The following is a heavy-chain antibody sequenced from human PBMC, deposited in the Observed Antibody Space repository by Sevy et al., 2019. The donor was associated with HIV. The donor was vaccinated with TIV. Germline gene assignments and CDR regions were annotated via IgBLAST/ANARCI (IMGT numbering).Heavy chain of an antibody. CDR3: VGPKLSSTNGWHYLDY. Sequence: SETLSLTCTVSGASISSSGYYWGWIRQPPGKGLEWIASINYSGITFYNPSLKSRVTISADTSKNQFSLRLSSVTAADSSIYFCVGPKLSSTNGWHYLDYWGQGTVVTVSS. V-gene: IGHV4-39*01. D-gene: IGHD3-16*01. CDR2: INYSGIT. J-gene: IGHJ4*02. CDR1: GASISSSGYY.